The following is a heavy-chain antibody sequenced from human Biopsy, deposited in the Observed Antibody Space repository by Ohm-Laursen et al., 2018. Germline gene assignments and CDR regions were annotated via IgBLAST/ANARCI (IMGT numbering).Heavy chain of an antibody. J-gene: IGHJ4*02. V-gene: IGHV1-2*02. Sequence: ASVKVSCKASGFSFTGYYIHWVRQAPGQGIEWMGWISPKSGDTNYAHKFQGNITMTRDTSMSTAYMEMSRLRCDDTAVYYCALQSVAQMKNFDYWGQGTLVTVSS. CDR2: ISPKSGDT. CDR3: ALQSVAQMKNFDY. CDR1: GFSFTGYY. D-gene: IGHD6-19*01.